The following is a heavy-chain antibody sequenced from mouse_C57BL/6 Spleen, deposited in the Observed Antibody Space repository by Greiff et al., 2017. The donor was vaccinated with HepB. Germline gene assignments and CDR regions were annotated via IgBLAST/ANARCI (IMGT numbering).Heavy chain of an antibody. V-gene: IGHV1-85*01. J-gene: IGHJ1*03. D-gene: IGHD2-3*01. Sequence: QVQLKQSGPELVKPGASVKLSCKASGYTFTSYDINWVKQRPGQGLEWIGWIYPRDGSTKYNEKFKGKATLTVDTSSSTAYMELHSLTSEDSAVYFCARFPYDGYSHWYFDVWGTGTTVTVSS. CDR3: ARFPYDGYSHWYFDV. CDR1: GYTFTSYD. CDR2: IYPRDGST.